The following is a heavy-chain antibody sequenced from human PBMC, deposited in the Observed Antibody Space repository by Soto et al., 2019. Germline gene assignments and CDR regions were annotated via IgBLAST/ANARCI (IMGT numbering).Heavy chain of an antibody. V-gene: IGHV3-15*07. CDR2: IKSKTDGGTT. CDR1: GFTFSSYA. J-gene: IGHJ4*02. D-gene: IGHD3-22*01. Sequence: GGSLRLSCAASGFTFSSYAMHWVRQAPGKGLEWVGRIKSKTDGGTTDYAAPVKGRFTISRDDSKNTLYLQMNSLKTGDTAVYYCTTDPVTMIVVVPSSGWGQGTLVTVSS. CDR3: TTDPVTMIVVVPSSG.